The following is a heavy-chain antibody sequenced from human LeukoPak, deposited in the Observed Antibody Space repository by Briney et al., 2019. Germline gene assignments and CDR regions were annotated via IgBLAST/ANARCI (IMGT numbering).Heavy chain of an antibody. CDR3: ARVRAVAGTPPDY. V-gene: IGHV4-38-2*02. CDR2: IYHSGST. Sequence: SETLSLTCTVSGYSISSGYFWGWIRQPPGKGLECIGTIYHSGSTYYNPSLKSRVTISVDTSKNQFSLKLNSVTAADTAVYYCARVRAVAGTPPDYWGQGTLVTVSS. CDR1: GYSISSGYF. J-gene: IGHJ4*02. D-gene: IGHD6-19*01.